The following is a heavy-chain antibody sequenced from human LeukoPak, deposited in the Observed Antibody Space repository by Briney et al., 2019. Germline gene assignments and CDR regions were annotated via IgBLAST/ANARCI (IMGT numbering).Heavy chain of an antibody. Sequence: SETLSLTCTVSGDDSNNSFWSWIRQPPGKGLEWIGFIYTSGSAKYNPSLKSRVTISVDTSKNQFSLKLSSVTAADTAVYYCARQGGSGSFYNSIYYYFYYMDVWGKGTTVTVSS. CDR2: IYTSGSA. D-gene: IGHD3-10*01. CDR1: GDDSNNSF. J-gene: IGHJ6*03. V-gene: IGHV4-4*09. CDR3: ARQGGSGSFYNSIYYYFYYMDV.